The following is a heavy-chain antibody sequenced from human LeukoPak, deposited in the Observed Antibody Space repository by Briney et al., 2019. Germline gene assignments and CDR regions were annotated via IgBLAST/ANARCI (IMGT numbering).Heavy chain of an antibody. CDR3: AKDQSSRGIGWFDP. Sequence: GGSLRLSCAASGFTFSSYAMHWVRQAPGKGLEWVAVISYDGSNKYYADSVKGRFTITRDNSKNTLDLQMNRLRTEDTAVYYCAKDQSSRGIGWFDPWGQGTLVIVSS. J-gene: IGHJ5*02. CDR1: GFTFSSYA. D-gene: IGHD3-10*01. V-gene: IGHV3-30-3*01. CDR2: ISYDGSNK.